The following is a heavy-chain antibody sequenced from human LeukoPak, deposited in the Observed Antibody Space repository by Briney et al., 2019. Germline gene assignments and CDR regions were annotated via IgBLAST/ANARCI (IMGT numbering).Heavy chain of an antibody. J-gene: IGHJ4*02. CDR3: ARGTNYFDY. V-gene: IGHV3-21*01. CDR1: GFTFSSYN. Sequence: GGSLRLSCAASGFTFSSYNMNWVRLAPGKGLEWVSSISPSSNYIYHADSVKGRFTISRDNAKNSLYLQMNSLRAEDTAVYYCARGTNYFDYWGQGTLVTVSS. CDR2: ISPSSNYI.